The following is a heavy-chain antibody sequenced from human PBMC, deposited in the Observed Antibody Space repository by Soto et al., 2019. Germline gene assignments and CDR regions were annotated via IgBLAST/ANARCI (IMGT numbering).Heavy chain of an antibody. D-gene: IGHD6-13*01. J-gene: IGHJ4*02. CDR3: ARATAYSSTMTFDY. CDR2: ISGSGGST. V-gene: IGHV3-23*01. Sequence: EVQLLESGGGLVQPGGSLRLSCAASGFTFSSYAMSWVRQAPGKGLEWVSAISGSGGSTYYADSVKGRFTISRDNSKNTLYLQMNSLRAEDTAKYFCARATAYSSTMTFDYWGQGTLVTVSS. CDR1: GFTFSSYA.